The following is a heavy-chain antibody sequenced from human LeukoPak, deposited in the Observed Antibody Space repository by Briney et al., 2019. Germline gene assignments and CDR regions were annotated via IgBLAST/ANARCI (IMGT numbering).Heavy chain of an antibody. D-gene: IGHD1-1*01. CDR3: ARRTTGTTGTYYFDY. CDR2: INPNSGGT. J-gene: IGHJ4*02. Sequence: ASVKLSFKSSGYTFTVYYMHWVRQAPGQGLERMGWINPNSGGTNYAQKFQGRVTMTRDTSISTAYMELSRLRSDDTAVYYCARRTTGTTGTYYFDYWGQGTLVTVSS. V-gene: IGHV1-2*02. CDR1: GYTFTVYY.